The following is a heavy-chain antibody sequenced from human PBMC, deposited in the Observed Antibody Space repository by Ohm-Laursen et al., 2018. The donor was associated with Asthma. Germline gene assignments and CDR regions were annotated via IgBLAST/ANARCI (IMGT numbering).Heavy chain of an antibody. J-gene: IGHJ4*02. CDR2: IKSKTDGGTT. CDR3: TAYRIAAAPDFDY. V-gene: IGHV3-15*01. Sequence: SLRLSCAASGFTFSNAWMSWVRQAPGKGLEWVGRIKSKTDGGTTDYAAPVKGRFTISRDDSKNTLYLQMNSLKTEDTAVYYCTAYRIAAAPDFDYWGQGTLVTVSS. CDR1: GFTFSNAW. D-gene: IGHD6-13*01.